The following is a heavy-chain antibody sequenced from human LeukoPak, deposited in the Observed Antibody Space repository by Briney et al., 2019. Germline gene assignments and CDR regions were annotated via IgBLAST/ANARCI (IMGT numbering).Heavy chain of an antibody. J-gene: IGHJ4*02. CDR2: INHSGST. V-gene: IGHV4-34*01. D-gene: IGHD5-24*01. CDR1: SGSFSGYY. Sequence: SETLSLTCAVYSGSFSGYYWSWIRQPPGKGLEWIGEINHSGSTNYNPSLKSRVTISVDTSKNQFPLKLSSVTAADTAVYYCARRREMADFDYWGQGTLVTVSS. CDR3: ARRREMADFDY.